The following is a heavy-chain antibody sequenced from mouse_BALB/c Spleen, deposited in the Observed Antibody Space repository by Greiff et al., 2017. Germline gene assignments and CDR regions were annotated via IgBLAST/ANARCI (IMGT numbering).Heavy chain of an antibody. Sequence: EVHLVESGGGLVKPGGSLKLSCAASGFTFSDYYMYWVRQTPEKRLEWVATISDGGSYTYYPDSVKGRFTISRDNAKNNLYLQMSSLKSEDTAMYYCARGSGGNYVPFAYWGQGTLVTVSA. CDR1: GFTFSDYY. V-gene: IGHV5-4*02. D-gene: IGHD2-1*01. CDR2: ISDGGSYT. J-gene: IGHJ3*01. CDR3: ARGSGGNYVPFAY.